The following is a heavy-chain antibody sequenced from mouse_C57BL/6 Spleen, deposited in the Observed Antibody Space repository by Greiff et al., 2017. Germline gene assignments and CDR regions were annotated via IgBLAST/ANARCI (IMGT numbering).Heavy chain of an antibody. V-gene: IGHV5-6*01. Sequence: EVNLVESGGDLVKPGGSLKLSCAASGFTFSSYGMSWVRQTPDKRLEWVATISSGGSYTYYPDSVKGRFTISRDNAKNTLYLQMSSLKSEDTAMYYCAGDYGSSYWYFGVWGTGTTVTVSS. CDR1: GFTFSSYG. J-gene: IGHJ1*03. CDR3: AGDYGSSYWYFGV. D-gene: IGHD1-1*01. CDR2: ISSGGSYT.